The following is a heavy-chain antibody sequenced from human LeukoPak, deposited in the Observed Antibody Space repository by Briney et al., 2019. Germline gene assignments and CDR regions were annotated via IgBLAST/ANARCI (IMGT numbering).Heavy chain of an antibody. V-gene: IGHV3-66*01. CDR1: GFTLSSNY. CDR3: VRSGYGYFDY. J-gene: IGHJ4*02. D-gene: IGHD5-18*01. CDR2: LYSGGST. Sequence: PGGSLRFSCSASGFTLSSNYMSWVRQAPGKGLEWVSVLYSGGSTGYADSVKSRFTMSGDNSKNTLYLQMNSLRTEDTAVYYCVRSGYGYFDYWGQGALVTVSS.